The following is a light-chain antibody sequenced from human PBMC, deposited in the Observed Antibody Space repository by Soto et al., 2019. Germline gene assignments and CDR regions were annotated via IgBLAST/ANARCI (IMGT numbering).Light chain of an antibody. Sequence: EIVMTQSPASLSASPGERATLSCRASQSVGSNLAWYQQRPGRAPRLLIYDASTRATTIPARFRGSGSWTQFTLTISSLESEDFAVYYCQQYNNWPLYTFGQGTKLEIK. CDR1: QSVGSN. J-gene: IGKJ2*01. CDR3: QQYNNWPLYT. V-gene: IGKV3-15*01. CDR2: DAS.